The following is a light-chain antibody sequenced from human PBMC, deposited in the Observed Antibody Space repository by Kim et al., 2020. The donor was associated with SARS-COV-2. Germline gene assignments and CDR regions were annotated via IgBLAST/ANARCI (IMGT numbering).Light chain of an antibody. CDR3: TSFTSSSTWV. CDR2: DVA. V-gene: IGLV2-14*03. CDR1: SSDIGAYNY. J-gene: IGLJ3*02. Sequence: GQSITISCSGTSSDIGAYNYVSWYQQHPGTVPKLMIYDVAERPSGVSSRFSGSKSGNTASLTISGLQPEDEADYYCTSFTSSSTWVFGGGTKVTVL.